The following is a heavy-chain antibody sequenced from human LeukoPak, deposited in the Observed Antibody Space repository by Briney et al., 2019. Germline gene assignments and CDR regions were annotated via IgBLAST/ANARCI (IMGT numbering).Heavy chain of an antibody. CDR1: GGSVSRSPYY. J-gene: IGHJ4*02. CDR2: ISGSGGST. V-gene: IGHV3-11*04. Sequence: LSLTCTVSGGSVSRSPYYWGWIRQPPGKGLEWVSAISGSGGSTYYADSVKGRFTISRDNAKNSLYLQMSSLRAEDTAVYYCARFALKTPPTDWGQGTLVTVSS. CDR3: ARFALKTPPTD.